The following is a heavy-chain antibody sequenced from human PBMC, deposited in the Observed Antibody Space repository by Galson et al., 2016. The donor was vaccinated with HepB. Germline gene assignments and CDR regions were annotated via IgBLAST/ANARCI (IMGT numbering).Heavy chain of an antibody. D-gene: IGHD1-26*01. V-gene: IGHV4-4*02. CDR3: ASGTLGTTATMAFDY. CDR1: GATISNDYW. Sequence: SETLSLTCAVSGATISNDYWWSWVRQSPEKGFEWLGEIYQTGTANYNPSFTRRATISVDTSKNEISLRLDSVTAAEPAVYYCASGTLGTTATMAFDYWGQGTPVSVSS. J-gene: IGHJ4*02. CDR2: IYQTGTA.